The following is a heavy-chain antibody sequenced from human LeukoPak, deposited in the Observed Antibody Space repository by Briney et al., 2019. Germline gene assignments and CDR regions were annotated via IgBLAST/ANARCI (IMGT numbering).Heavy chain of an antibody. D-gene: IGHD6-13*01. CDR3: ARVGAAAGDY. V-gene: IGHV1-46*01. J-gene: IGHJ4*02. CDR2: INPSGGST. CDR1: GYTLTELS. Sequence: ASVKVSCKVSGYTLTELSMHWVRQAPGQGLEWMGIINPSGGSTSHAQKFQGRVTMTRDTSTSTVYMELSSLRSEDTAVYYCARVGAAAGDYWGQGTLVTVSS.